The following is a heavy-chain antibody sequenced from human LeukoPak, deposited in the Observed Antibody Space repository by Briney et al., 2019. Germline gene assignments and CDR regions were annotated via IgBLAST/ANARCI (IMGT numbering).Heavy chain of an antibody. CDR2: ISGSGRST. CDR3: AKKLFSGYYPLGY. Sequence: AGGSLRLSCAASGFTFSSYAMSWVRQAPGKGLEWVSAISGSGRSTYYADSVKGRFTISRDNSKNTLYLQMNSLRAEDTAVYYCAKKLFSGYYPLGYWGQGTLVTVSS. J-gene: IGHJ4*02. D-gene: IGHD3-22*01. CDR1: GFTFSSYA. V-gene: IGHV3-23*01.